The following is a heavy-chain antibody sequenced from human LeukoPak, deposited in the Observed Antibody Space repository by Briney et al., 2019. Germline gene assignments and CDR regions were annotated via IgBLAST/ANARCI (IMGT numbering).Heavy chain of an antibody. D-gene: IGHD1-26*01. CDR1: GGSFSGYY. J-gene: IGHJ4*02. CDR2: INHSGST. CDR3: ARDTGSYGALFDY. Sequence: PSETLSLICAVYGGSFSGYYWSWIRQPPGKGLEWIGEINHSGSTNYNPSLKSRVTISVDTSKNQFSPKLSSVTAADTAVYYCARDTGSYGALFDYWGQGTLVTVSS. V-gene: IGHV4-34*01.